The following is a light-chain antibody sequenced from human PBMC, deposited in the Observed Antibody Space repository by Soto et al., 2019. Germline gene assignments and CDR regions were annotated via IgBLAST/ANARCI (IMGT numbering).Light chain of an antibody. CDR1: QSIGSSY. J-gene: IGKJ4*01. Sequence: EVVLTQSPGTLSLSPGERATLSCRASQSIGSSYLAWYQQKPGQAPRLLIYGVSIRASGIPDRFSGSGSGTDFTLTINRLEPEDFAVYHCQQYAKSITFGGGTKVDIK. CDR3: QQYAKSIT. CDR2: GVS. V-gene: IGKV3-20*01.